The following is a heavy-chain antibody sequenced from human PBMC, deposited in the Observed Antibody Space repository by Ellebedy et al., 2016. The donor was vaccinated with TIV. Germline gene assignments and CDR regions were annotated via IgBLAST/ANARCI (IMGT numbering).Heavy chain of an antibody. D-gene: IGHD1-26*01. V-gene: IGHV1-58*02. J-gene: IGHJ3*02. CDR2: IFVGSGNT. CDR1: GFTFTSSA. CDR3: AATSGSYRSMLLAGPLDDAFDI. Sequence: AASVKVSCKASGFTFTSSAIQWVRQARGQRLEWIGWIFVGSGNTHYAQKFQERVTITRDMSTSTAYMEVSSLRSEDTAVYYCAATSGSYRSMLLAGPLDDAFDIWGQGTMVTVSS.